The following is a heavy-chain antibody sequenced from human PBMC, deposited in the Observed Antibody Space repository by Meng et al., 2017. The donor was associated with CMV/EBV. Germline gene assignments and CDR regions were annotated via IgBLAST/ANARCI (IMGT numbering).Heavy chain of an antibody. CDR2: IKQDGSEK. CDR1: GFTFSSYW. V-gene: IGHV3-7*01. Sequence: GKSLKISYAASGFTFSSYWMSWVRQAPGKGLEWVANIKQDGSEKYYVDSVKGRFTISRDNAKNSLYLQMHSLRAEDTAMYYCARDWGYSGYDSPGYWGQGTLVTVSS. D-gene: IGHD5-12*01. CDR3: ARDWGYSGYDSPGY. J-gene: IGHJ4*02.